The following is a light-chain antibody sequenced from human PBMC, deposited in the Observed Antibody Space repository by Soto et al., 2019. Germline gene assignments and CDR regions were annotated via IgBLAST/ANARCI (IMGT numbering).Light chain of an antibody. Sequence: DIHMTKSPSSLSPSDGDIVTLTCRASQSISRHLNWYQQKPGRAPRLLIYGASNLQSGVPSRFSGSGSGTDFTLTISSLLPEDFATYYCQQGYSTPVTFGQVTRLEIK. CDR1: QSISRH. V-gene: IGKV1-39*01. CDR2: GAS. CDR3: QQGYSTPVT. J-gene: IGKJ5*01.